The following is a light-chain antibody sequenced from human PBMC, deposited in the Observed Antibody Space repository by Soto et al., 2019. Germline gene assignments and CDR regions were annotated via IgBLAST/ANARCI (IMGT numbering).Light chain of an antibody. Sequence: EIVMTQSPATLSVSPGERATLSCRASQSVNSNLAWYQQKPGQAPRLLIYGASTRATGIPARFSGSGSGTEFTLTISSLQSEDFAVYYCQQYNNWPWTFGQGTKLEIK. CDR1: QSVNSN. J-gene: IGKJ2*02. CDR3: QQYNNWPWT. CDR2: GAS. V-gene: IGKV3-15*01.